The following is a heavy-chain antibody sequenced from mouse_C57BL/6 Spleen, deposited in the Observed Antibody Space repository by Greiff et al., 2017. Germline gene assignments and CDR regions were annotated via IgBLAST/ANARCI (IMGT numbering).Heavy chain of an antibody. J-gene: IGHJ1*03. CDR1: GFTFSDYG. CDR2: ISSGSSTI. CDR3: ARGEYYYGSSWYFDV. Sequence: EVQGVESGGGLVKPGGSLKLSCAASGFTFSDYGMHWVRQAPEKGLEWVAYISSGSSTIYYADTVKGRFTISRDNAKNTLFLQMTSLRSEDTAMYYCARGEYYYGSSWYFDVWGTGTTVTVSS. V-gene: IGHV5-17*01. D-gene: IGHD1-1*01.